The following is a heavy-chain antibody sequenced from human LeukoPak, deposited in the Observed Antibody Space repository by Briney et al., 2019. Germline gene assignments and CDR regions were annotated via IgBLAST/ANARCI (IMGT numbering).Heavy chain of an antibody. CDR3: ARDQRQWLADAFDI. V-gene: IGHV3-20*04. Sequence: GGSLRLSCAASGFTFDDYGMSWVRQAPGKGLEWVSGINWNGGSTGYADSVKGRFTISRDNAKNSLYLQMNSLRAEDTAVYYCARDQRQWLADAFDIWGQGTMVTVSS. CDR1: GFTFDDYG. D-gene: IGHD6-19*01. CDR2: INWNGGST. J-gene: IGHJ3*02.